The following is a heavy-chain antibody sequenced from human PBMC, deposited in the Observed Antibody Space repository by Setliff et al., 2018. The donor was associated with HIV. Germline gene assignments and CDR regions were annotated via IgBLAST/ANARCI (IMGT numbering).Heavy chain of an antibody. V-gene: IGHV3-15*01. CDR2: FKTDGGTT. J-gene: IGHJ4*02. CDR1: GFTFTNAW. CDR3: AHNHLAVAGSHYFDY. Sequence: PGGSLRLACVASGFTFTNAWVNWVRQAPGTGLEWVGRFKTDGGTTDYAAPVKGRFTFSRDDSETTLYLQMNSLKTEDTATYYCAHNHLAVAGSHYFDYWGQGTLVTVSS. D-gene: IGHD6-19*01.